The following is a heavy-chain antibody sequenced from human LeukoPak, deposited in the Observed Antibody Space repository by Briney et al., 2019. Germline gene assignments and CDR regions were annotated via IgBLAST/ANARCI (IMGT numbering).Heavy chain of an antibody. CDR3: AKVEGPYGDYGKFDH. D-gene: IGHD4-17*01. CDR1: GFTFSSYA. V-gene: IGHV3-23*01. J-gene: IGHJ4*02. Sequence: GGSLRLSCAASGFTFSSYAMSWVRQAPGKGLEWVSAISGSGGSTYYADSVKGRFTISRDNSKNTLYLQMNSLRAEDTAVYYCAKVEGPYGDYGKFDHWGQGTLVTVSS. CDR2: ISGSGGST.